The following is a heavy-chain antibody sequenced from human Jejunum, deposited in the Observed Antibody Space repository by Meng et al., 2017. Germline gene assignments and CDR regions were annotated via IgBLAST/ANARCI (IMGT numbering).Heavy chain of an antibody. CDR1: GRTFSYFA. CDR2: IIHLFDTP. Sequence: GPVLALGTGDEEPGALVTVIFALFGRTFSYFAILWARRTPRPGLACKGGIIHLFDTPHYAQKFQDRVTITSDKSTSTSYMELSSLRSDDTTVYYCARGGPSWYGVYWGQGTLVTVSS. CDR3: ARGGPSWYGVY. J-gene: IGHJ4*02. D-gene: IGHD3-10*01. V-gene: IGHV1-69*06.